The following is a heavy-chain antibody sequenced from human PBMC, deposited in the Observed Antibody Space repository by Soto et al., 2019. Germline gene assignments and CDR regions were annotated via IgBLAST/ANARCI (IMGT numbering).Heavy chain of an antibody. D-gene: IGHD5-18*01. CDR1: GFTLSDNW. CDR2: ISASGDYT. V-gene: IGHV3-11*06. CDR3: ARSSGWIQVGVYNYGLDV. J-gene: IGHJ6*02. Sequence: QVQLVDSGGGWVKPGEYLRLSCMGSGFTLSDNWMTWIRQAPGKGLEWVSDISASGDYTIYADSLKGRFTISRDNARNSLAVQLKSLSAEDTAVYYWARSSGWIQVGVYNYGLDVWGQGTTVIVSS.